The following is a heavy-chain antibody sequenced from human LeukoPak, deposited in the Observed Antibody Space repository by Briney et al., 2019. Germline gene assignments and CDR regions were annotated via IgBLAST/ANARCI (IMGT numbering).Heavy chain of an antibody. CDR1: GGTFSSYA. CDR3: ARAGAPYDSSGYEVY. D-gene: IGHD3-22*01. Sequence: GASVKVSCKASGGTFSSYAISWVRQAPGQGLEWMGGIIPIFGTANYAQKFQGRVTITTDESTSTAYMELSSLRSEGTAVYYCARAGAPYDSSGYEVYWGQGTLVTVSS. V-gene: IGHV1-69*05. CDR2: IIPIFGTA. J-gene: IGHJ4*02.